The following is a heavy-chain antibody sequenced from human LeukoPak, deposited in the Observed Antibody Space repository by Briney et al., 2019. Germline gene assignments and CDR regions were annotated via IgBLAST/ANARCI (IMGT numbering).Heavy chain of an antibody. V-gene: IGHV3-7*01. D-gene: IGHD6-6*01. CDR3: VREGAYSTSSPAGY. Sequence: GGSLRLSCAASGFTFSSDWMSWVRQAPGKGREWVANIKQDGSEKYYVDSVKGRFTISRDNAKNSLFLPMNILTAEDTAIYYCVREGAYSTSSPAGYWGQGTLVSVSS. J-gene: IGHJ4*02. CDR2: IKQDGSEK. CDR1: GFTFSSDW.